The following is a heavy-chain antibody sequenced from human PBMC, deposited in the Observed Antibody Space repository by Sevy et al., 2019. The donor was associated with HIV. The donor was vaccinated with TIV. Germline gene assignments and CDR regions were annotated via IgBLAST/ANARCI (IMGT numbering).Heavy chain of an antibody. J-gene: IGHJ3*02. Sequence: GGSLRLSCAASGLTFSGSAMHWVRQASGKGLEWVGSIRSKANSYATAYAASVKGRFTISRDDSKNTAYLQMNSLKTEDTAVYYCTSTSYCGGDCYSYAFDIWGQGTMVTVSS. CDR1: GLTFSGSA. CDR3: TSTSYCGGDCYSYAFDI. CDR2: IRSKANSYAT. V-gene: IGHV3-73*01. D-gene: IGHD2-21*01.